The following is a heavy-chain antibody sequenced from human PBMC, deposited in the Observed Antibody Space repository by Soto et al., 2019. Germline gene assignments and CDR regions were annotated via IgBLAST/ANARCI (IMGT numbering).Heavy chain of an antibody. CDR3: ARQNNFDY. CDR2: VFHNGNT. CDR1: GASITSSY. J-gene: IGHJ4*02. V-gene: IGHV4-59*08. Sequence: SETLSLTCTVSGASITSSYWNWIRQAPGKGLEWIGFVFHNGNTYYNPSLQGRATISLDTSKSQFSLNLNSVTAADTAVYYCARQNNFDYWGRGILVTVSS.